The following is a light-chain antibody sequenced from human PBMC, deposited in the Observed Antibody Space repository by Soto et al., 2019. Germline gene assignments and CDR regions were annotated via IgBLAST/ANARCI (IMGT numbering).Light chain of an antibody. CDR2: DAS. CDR1: QSVSSY. V-gene: IGKV3-11*01. Sequence: EIVLTHSPATLSLSPGERATLSCRASQSVSSYLAWYQQKPGQAPRLLIYDASNRATGIPARFSGSGSGTDFTLTISSLEPEDFAVYYCQQRSNWPPGFGQGTRLEIK. J-gene: IGKJ5*01. CDR3: QQRSNWPPG.